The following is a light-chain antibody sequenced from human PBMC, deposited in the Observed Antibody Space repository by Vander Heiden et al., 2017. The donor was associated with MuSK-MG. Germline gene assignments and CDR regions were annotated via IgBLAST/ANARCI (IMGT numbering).Light chain of an antibody. CDR3: QTYDSSRSGSVV. CDR2: VDS. V-gene: IGLV1-40*01. J-gene: IGLJ2*01. Sequence: VLTQPPSASGAPGLSFTTSCSAGSSNIVAGYDVHWYHQHPRTAPNHLIFVDSSRPSGVPDRFSGSKSGTSASLAITGLQAEDEADYYCQTYDSSRSGSVVFGGGTKLTVL. CDR1: SSNIVAGYD.